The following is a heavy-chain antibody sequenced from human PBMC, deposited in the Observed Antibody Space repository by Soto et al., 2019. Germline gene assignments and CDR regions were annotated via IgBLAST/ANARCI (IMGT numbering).Heavy chain of an antibody. J-gene: IGHJ4*02. CDR1: GFTFSGSA. D-gene: IGHD3-10*01. CDR2: IRSKANNYAT. Sequence: EVQLVESGGGLVQPGGSLKLSCVVSGFTFSGSAMHWVRQASGKGLEWVGRIRSKANNYATAYAASVKGRFTISRDDSKNPAYLQMNSLKTEDTAVYYCTSLYASGSPWGQGTMVTVSS. CDR3: TSLYASGSP. V-gene: IGHV3-73*02.